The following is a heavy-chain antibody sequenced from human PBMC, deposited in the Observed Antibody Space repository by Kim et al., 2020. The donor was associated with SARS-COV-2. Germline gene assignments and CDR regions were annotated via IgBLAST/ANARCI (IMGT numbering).Heavy chain of an antibody. CDR3: AKPIDCGDYWYYFDY. D-gene: IGHD4-17*01. J-gene: IGHJ4*02. V-gene: IGHV3-23*01. Sequence: DAVKGRFTISRDKSKNTVYLQMNSLRAEDTAVYYCAKPIDCGDYWYYFDYWGQGTLVTVSS.